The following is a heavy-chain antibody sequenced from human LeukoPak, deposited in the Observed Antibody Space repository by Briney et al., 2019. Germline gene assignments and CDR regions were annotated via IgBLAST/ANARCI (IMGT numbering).Heavy chain of an antibody. D-gene: IGHD3-3*01. Sequence: GASVKVSCKASGYTFTSYDINWVRQATGQGLEWMGWMNPNSGNTGYAQKFQGRVTMTRNTSISTAYMELSSLRSEDTAVYYCARGCPDQAHSSDDDFWSGYYPPDYYYYYYMDVWGKGTTVTVSS. CDR1: GYTFTSYD. CDR3: ARGCPDQAHSSDDDFWSGYYPPDYYYYYYMDV. V-gene: IGHV1-8*02. J-gene: IGHJ6*03. CDR2: MNPNSGNT.